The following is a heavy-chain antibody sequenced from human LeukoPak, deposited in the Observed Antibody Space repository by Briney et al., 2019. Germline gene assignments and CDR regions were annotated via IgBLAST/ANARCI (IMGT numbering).Heavy chain of an antibody. V-gene: IGHV1-69*04. CDR1: GGTLSSYA. CDR2: IIPILGIA. J-gene: IGHJ6*02. Sequence: GASVKVSCKASGGTLSSYAISWVRQAPGQGLEWMGRIIPILGIANYAQKFQGRVTITADKSTSTAYMELSSLRSEDTAVYYCARGRWSGLGGYYGMDVWGQGTTVTVSS. D-gene: IGHD2-15*01. CDR3: ARGRWSGLGGYYGMDV.